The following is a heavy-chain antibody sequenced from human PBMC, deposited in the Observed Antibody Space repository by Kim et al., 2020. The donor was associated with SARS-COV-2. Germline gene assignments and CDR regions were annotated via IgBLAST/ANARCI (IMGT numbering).Heavy chain of an antibody. CDR3: ARTDGSGRFSSAMDV. J-gene: IGHJ6*02. D-gene: IGHD3-10*01. CDR2: MYETGSA. Sequence: GKGLEWIGYMYETGSAAYSPSFKSRVTISLEKSKNQFSLKVNSVTAADTAVYYCARTDGSGRFSSAMDVWGQGTTVSVSS. V-gene: IGHV4-61*05.